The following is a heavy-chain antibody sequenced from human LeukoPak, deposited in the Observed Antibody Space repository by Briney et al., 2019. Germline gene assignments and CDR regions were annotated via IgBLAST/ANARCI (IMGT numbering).Heavy chain of an antibody. CDR3: ARDPGQWLVPDYYYYGMDV. D-gene: IGHD6-19*01. Sequence: ASVKVSCKASGYTFTGYYMHWVRQAPGQGLEWMGWINPNSGGTNYAQKFQGRVTMTRDTSISTAYMELSRLRSDDTAVYYCARDPGQWLVPDYYYYGMDVWAKGPRSPSP. CDR1: GYTFTGYY. J-gene: IGHJ6*02. V-gene: IGHV1-2*02. CDR2: INPNSGGT.